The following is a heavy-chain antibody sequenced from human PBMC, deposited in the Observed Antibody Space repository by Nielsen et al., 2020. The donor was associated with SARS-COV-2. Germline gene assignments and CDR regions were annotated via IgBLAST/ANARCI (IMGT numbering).Heavy chain of an antibody. J-gene: IGHJ4*02. Sequence: GESLKISCAASGFTFSSDAMGWVRQAPGKGLEWVSSIRDAAGNTYYADSVKGRFTISRDNSKNTVFLQMDNVRAEDTAVYYCARVNTGRITMIVVVEYFDYWGQGTLVTVSS. CDR1: GFTFSSDA. V-gene: IGHV3-23*01. CDR2: IRDAAGNT. CDR3: ARVNTGRITMIVVVEYFDY. D-gene: IGHD3-22*01.